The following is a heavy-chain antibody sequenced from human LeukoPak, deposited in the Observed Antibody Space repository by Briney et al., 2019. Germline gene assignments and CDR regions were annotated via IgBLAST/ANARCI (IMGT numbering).Heavy chain of an antibody. J-gene: IGHJ4*02. CDR1: GFTFSSYW. D-gene: IGHD3-22*01. CDR3: ATWYYYDSSAYYLSY. V-gene: IGHV3-74*01. CDR2: INSDGSST. Sequence: PGGSLRLSCAASGFTFSSYWMHWVRQAPGKGLVGVSRINSDGSSTSYADSVKGRFTISRDNAKNTLYLQMNSLRAEDTAVYYCATWYYYDSSAYYLSYWGQGTLVTVSS.